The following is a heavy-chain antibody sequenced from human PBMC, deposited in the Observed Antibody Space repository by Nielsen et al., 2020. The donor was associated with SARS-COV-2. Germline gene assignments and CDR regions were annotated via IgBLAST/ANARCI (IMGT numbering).Heavy chain of an antibody. J-gene: IGHJ3*02. D-gene: IGHD6-6*01. CDR3: AKIGAAPKEDAFDI. CDR1: GFTFDDYA. CDR2: ISWNSGSI. V-gene: IGHV3-9*01. Sequence: SLRLSCAASGFTFDDYAMHWVRQAPGKGLEWVSGISWNSGSIGYADSVKGRFTISRDNAKNSLYLQMNSLRAEDTALYYCAKIGAAPKEDAFDIWGQGTMVTVSS.